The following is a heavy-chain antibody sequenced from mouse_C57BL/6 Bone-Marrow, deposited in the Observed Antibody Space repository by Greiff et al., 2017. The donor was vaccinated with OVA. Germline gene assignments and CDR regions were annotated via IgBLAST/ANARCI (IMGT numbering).Heavy chain of an antibody. J-gene: IGHJ3*01. CDR3: ARPSFYYGFAY. D-gene: IGHD2-1*01. CDR2: IYPRSGNT. V-gene: IGHV1-81*01. Sequence: QVQLQQSGAELARPGASVKLSCKASGYTFTSYGISWVKQRTGQGLEWIGEIYPRSGNTYYNEKFKGKATLTADKSSSTAYMELRSLTSEDSAVYFCARPSFYYGFAYWGQGTLVTVSA. CDR1: GYTFTSYG.